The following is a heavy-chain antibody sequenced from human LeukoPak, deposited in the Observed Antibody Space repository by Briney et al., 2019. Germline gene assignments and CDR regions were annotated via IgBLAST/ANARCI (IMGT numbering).Heavy chain of an antibody. D-gene: IGHD1-26*01. V-gene: IGHV4-4*02. CDR3: ARERAGATEGAFDI. CDR1: DGSVSSSNW. Sequence: PSGTLSLTFAVSDGSVSSSNWWSWVRQPPGKGLEWIGEIYHSGTTNYHPSLKSRVTISVDKSKNQLSLNLSSVTAADTAVYYCARERAGATEGAFDIWGQGTMVTVSS. J-gene: IGHJ3*02. CDR2: IYHSGTT.